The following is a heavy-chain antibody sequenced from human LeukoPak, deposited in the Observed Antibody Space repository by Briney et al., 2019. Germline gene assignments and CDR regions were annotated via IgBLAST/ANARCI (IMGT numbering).Heavy chain of an antibody. CDR2: ISYSGGSA. J-gene: IGHJ4*02. CDR1: GFTFSSYE. V-gene: IGHV3-23*01. CDR3: AKIQGSSGYYPDY. Sequence: GGSLRLSCAASGFTFSSYEMNWVRQAPGKGLDWVSAISYSGGSAYYVDSVKGRFTISRDNSKSTLYLQMNSLRAEDTAVYYCAKIQGSSGYYPDYWGQGTLVTVSS. D-gene: IGHD3-22*01.